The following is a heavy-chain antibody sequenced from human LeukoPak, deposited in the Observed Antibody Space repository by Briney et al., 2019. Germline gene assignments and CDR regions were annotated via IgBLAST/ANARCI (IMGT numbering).Heavy chain of an antibody. CDR2: IGSSGSYI. J-gene: IGHJ4*02. Sequence: TGGSPRLSCAASAFTFSSYTMNWVRQAPGKGLEWVSSIGSSGSYIYYADSVKGRFTISRDNAKNSLYLQMNSLRAEDTAVYYCARDPYGDFHFDYWGQGTLVTVSS. CDR1: AFTFSSYT. D-gene: IGHD4-17*01. V-gene: IGHV3-21*01. CDR3: ARDPYGDFHFDY.